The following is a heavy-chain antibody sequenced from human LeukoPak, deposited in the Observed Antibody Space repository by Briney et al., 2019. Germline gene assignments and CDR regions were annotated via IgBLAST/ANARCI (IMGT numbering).Heavy chain of an antibody. D-gene: IGHD2-15*01. J-gene: IGHJ4*02. CDR2: IGAYNGDT. CDR3: TRDHCSGDNCPSFDY. CDR1: GYTFTSFG. Sequence: ASVKVSCKPSGYTFTSFGISWVRQAPGQGLEWMGWIGAYNGDTNYAQKFQGRVTMTTDTSTSTAYMDLRSLRSDDTAVYYCTRDHCSGDNCPSFDYWGQGTLVTVSP. V-gene: IGHV1-18*04.